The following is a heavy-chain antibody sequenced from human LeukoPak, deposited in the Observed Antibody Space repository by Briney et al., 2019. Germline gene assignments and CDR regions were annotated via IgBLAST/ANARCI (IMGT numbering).Heavy chain of an antibody. V-gene: IGHV3-21*01. CDR2: ISCSRSYI. D-gene: IGHD3-10*01. CDR1: GFTFSSYS. Sequence: GGPVRLSCGASGFTFSSYSMNWLRQAPGKALEWVSSISCSRSYIYYADSVKGRFTISRDNAKNSLYLQMNSLRAEDTAVYYCARVQGDMVRGVIIFGYYFDYWGQGTLVTVSS. CDR3: ARVQGDMVRGVIIFGYYFDY. J-gene: IGHJ4*02.